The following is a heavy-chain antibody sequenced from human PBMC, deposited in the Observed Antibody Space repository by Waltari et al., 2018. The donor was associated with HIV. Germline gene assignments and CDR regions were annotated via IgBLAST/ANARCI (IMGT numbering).Heavy chain of an antibody. D-gene: IGHD4-17*01. Sequence: VQLVEPGGGMVKPGGSMRLSCAASGFTFSSHSMNWVRQAQGKGLGWVSSISSSSTFIYYADSVKGRFTISRDNAKNSLYLQMNSLGAEDTAVYYWARDRQGTVTKDFDYWGQGTLVTVSS. CDR1: GFTFSSHS. CDR2: ISSSSTFI. CDR3: ARDRQGTVTKDFDY. V-gene: IGHV3-21*01. J-gene: IGHJ4*02.